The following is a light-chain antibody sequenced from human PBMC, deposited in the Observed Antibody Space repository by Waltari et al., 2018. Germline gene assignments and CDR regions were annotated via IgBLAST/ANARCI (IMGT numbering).Light chain of an antibody. V-gene: IGLV2-14*01. CDR3: SSYAGNDLVI. J-gene: IGLJ2*01. CDR2: EVT. CDR1: ASNRGNQV. Sequence: QSVLTQPPSASGTPGPGVTISCSGGASNRGNQVVNWYKQVPGQAPKLMIYEVTNRPSGLSNRFSGSKSGNTASLTITELQAEDEADYYCSSYAGNDLVIFGGGAKLTVL.